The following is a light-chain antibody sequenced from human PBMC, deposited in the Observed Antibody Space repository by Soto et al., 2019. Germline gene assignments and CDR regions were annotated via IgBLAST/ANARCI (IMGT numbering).Light chain of an antibody. J-gene: IGKJ1*01. CDR3: QQYGLLPPCT. CDR1: DRVSGNY. Sequence: EIVLTQSPGTLSLSPGERATVSCRSSDRVSGNYLAWYQQKPGQAPRLLIYGTSRRATGVPDRFSASGSGTDFTLNISRLEPGDFAVYYCQQYGLLPPCTFGQGTKVDI. V-gene: IGKV3-20*01. CDR2: GTS.